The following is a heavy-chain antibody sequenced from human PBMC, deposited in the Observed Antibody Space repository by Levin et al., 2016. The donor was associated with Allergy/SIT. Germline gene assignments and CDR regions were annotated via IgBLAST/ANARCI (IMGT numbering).Heavy chain of an antibody. J-gene: IGHJ4*02. V-gene: IGHV4-59*01. CDR3: ARDRYSYGDFDY. D-gene: IGHD5-18*01. CDR2: IYYSGST. CDR1: GGSISSYY. Sequence: GSLRLSCTVSGGSISSYYWSWIRQPPGKGLEWIGYIYYSGSTNYNPSLKSRVTISVDTSKNQFSLKLSSVTAADTAVYYCARDRYSYGDFDYWGQGTLVTVSS.